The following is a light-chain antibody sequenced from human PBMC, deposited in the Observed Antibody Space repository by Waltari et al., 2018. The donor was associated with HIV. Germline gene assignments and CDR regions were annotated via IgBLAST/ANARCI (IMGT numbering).Light chain of an antibody. CDR1: RSDVGGYNY. V-gene: IGLV2-11*01. J-gene: IGLJ3*02. CDR3: CSYAGSYIWV. CDR2: YVS. Sequence: QSALTQPRSVSGSPGQSVTISCTETRSDVGGYNYVSWYQQHPGKAPKVISYYVSKRPSGCPDRFSGSKSGNTASLTISGLQAEDEADYYCCSYAGSYIWVFGGGTKLTVL.